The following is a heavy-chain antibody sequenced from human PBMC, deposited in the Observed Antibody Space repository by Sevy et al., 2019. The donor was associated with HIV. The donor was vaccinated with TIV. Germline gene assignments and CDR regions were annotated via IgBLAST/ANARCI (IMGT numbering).Heavy chain of an antibody. CDR3: AYSDTAMALPDY. D-gene: IGHD5-18*01. V-gene: IGHV3-11*06. J-gene: IGHJ4*02. Sequence: GGSLRLSCAASGFTFSDYYMSWIRQAPGNGLEWVSYISGSSSYTNYADSVKGRFTISRDNAKNSLYLQMNSLRAEDTAVYYCAYSDTAMALPDYWGQGTLVTVSS. CDR2: ISGSSSYT. CDR1: GFTFSDYY.